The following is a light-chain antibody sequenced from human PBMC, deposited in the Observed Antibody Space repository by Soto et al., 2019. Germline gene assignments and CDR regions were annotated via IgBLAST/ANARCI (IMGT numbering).Light chain of an antibody. J-gene: IGLJ1*01. CDR2: SNH. Sequence: QSVLTQPPSASGTPGQRVTISCSGSSSNIGSNSVNWYQQLPGTAPKLLIYSNHQRPSGVPDRFSGSKSGTSASLAISGLHSEDEADYYCAAWDDSLNGHVFGTGTKLTVL. CDR1: SSNIGSNS. CDR3: AAWDDSLNGHV. V-gene: IGLV1-44*01.